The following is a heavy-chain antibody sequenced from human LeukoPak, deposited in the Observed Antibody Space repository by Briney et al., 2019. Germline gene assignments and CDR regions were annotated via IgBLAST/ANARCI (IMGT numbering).Heavy chain of an antibody. J-gene: IGHJ4*02. CDR2: ISAYNGNT. CDR1: GYTFTSYG. D-gene: IGHD3-22*01. CDR3: AREPSYYDSSGSRFDY. Sequence: ASVKVSCKASGYTFTSYGISWVRQAPGQGLEWMGWISAYNGNTNYAQKLQGRVTMTTDTSTGTAYMELRSLRSDDTAVYYCAREPSYYDSSGSRFDYWGQGTLVTVSS. V-gene: IGHV1-18*01.